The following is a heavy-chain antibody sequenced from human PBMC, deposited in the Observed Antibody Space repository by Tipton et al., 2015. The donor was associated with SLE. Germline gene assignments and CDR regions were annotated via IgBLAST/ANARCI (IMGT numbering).Heavy chain of an antibody. V-gene: IGHV4-4*07. CDR2: LFKSGNT. D-gene: IGHD1-26*01. CDR3: ARENGWEIARGNVFDI. CDR1: GDSVSRFH. Sequence: TLSLTCSVSGDSVSRFHWGWIRQSAGKGLEWIGRLFKSGNTNYNPSLKSRATMSVDKSKNQFSLKLTSVTAADTAVYYCARENGWEIARGNVFDIWGQGTMVAVSS. J-gene: IGHJ3*02.